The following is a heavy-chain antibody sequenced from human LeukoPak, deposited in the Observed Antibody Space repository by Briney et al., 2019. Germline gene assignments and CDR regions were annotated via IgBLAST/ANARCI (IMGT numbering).Heavy chain of an antibody. J-gene: IGHJ4*02. V-gene: IGHV3-74*01. CDR3: AKVYVGSWYAYDH. CDR2: MNTDGSSI. Sequence: PGGSLRLSCAASGFTFGPYWMQWVRQAPGKGLVWVSRMNTDGSSISYTDSVKGRFTISRDNRRNSLYLHMNSLRTEDTALYFCAKVYVGSWYAYDHWGQGTLVTVSS. D-gene: IGHD6-13*01. CDR1: GFTFGPYW.